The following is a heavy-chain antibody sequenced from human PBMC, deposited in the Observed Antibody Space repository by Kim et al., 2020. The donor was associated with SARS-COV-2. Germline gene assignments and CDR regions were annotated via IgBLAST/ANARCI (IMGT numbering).Heavy chain of an antibody. Sequence: SATLSLTCTVSGGSISSSSYYWGWIRQPPGKGLEWIGSIYYSGSTYYNPSLKSRVTISVDTSKNQFSLKLRSVTAADTAVYYCARRRGDTAMVGLDYWGQGTLVTVSS. CDR3: ARRRGDTAMVGLDY. J-gene: IGHJ4*02. CDR2: IYYSGST. CDR1: GGSISSSSYY. D-gene: IGHD5-18*01. V-gene: IGHV4-39*01.